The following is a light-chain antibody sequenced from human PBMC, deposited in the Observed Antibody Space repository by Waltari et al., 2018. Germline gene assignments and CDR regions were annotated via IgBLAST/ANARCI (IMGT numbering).Light chain of an antibody. CDR1: DANIASFG. Sequence: QSVLTQAPSVSVAPGQTVTISCTRGDANIASFGSHWYQHLPGRVTKLLIYENPIRASGVPDRFSGSKSGTSASLAIEGLQPEDEGDYYCQSYDNSLRGSVLFGGGTKVTV. CDR3: QSYDNSLRGSVL. J-gene: IGLJ3*02. CDR2: ENP. V-gene: IGLV1-40*01.